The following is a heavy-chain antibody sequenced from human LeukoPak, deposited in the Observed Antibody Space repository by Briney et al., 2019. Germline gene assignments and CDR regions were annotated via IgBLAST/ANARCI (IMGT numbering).Heavy chain of an antibody. Sequence: GGSLRLSCAAPGFTFNTYTMSWVRQAPGKGLEWVSSIASSSSYIFYADSVKGRFTISRDNAKNSLFLQMNSLRAEDTAVYYCARDSPYCTSSDCYLDYWGQGTLVTVSS. CDR3: ARDSPYCTSSDCYLDY. J-gene: IGHJ4*02. V-gene: IGHV3-21*01. D-gene: IGHD2-2*01. CDR2: IASSSSYI. CDR1: GFTFNTYT.